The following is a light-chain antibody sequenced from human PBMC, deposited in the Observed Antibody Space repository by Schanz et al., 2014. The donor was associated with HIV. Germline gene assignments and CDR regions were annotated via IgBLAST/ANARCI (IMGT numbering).Light chain of an antibody. CDR3: SSYAGSNNYV. CDR2: EVT. V-gene: IGLV2-8*01. CDR1: GTDVGGYNY. Sequence: QSALTQPPSASGSPGQSVTISCTGTGTDVGGYNYPSSYQHHPGEAPKLIIYEVTKRPSGVPDRFSGSKSGDTASLTVSGLQAEDEADYYCSSYAGSNNYVFGTGTKLTVL. J-gene: IGLJ1*01.